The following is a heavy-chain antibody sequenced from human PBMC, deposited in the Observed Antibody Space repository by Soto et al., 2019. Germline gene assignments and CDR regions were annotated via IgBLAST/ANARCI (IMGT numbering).Heavy chain of an antibody. D-gene: IGHD2-2*01. Sequence: GGSLRLSCAASGFTFSSYGMHWVRQAPGKGLEWVAVISYDGSNKYYADSVKGRFTISRDNSKNTLYLQMNSLRAEDTAVYYCAKLVTQTVPVAFAYWGQGSLVTVSS. CDR1: GFTFSSYG. CDR3: AKLVTQTVPVAFAY. V-gene: IGHV3-30*18. CDR2: ISYDGSNK. J-gene: IGHJ4*02.